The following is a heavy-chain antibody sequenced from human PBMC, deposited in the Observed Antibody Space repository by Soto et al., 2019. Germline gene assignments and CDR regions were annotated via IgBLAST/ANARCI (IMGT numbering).Heavy chain of an antibody. CDR3: ARELDPYYGGNSLALDY. V-gene: IGHV1-69*13. CDR1: GGSFSTYG. D-gene: IGHD4-17*01. J-gene: IGHJ4*02. Sequence: QVQLVQSGAEVKQPGSSVKVSCKASGGSFSTYGINWVRLAPGQGLEWMGGIIPKFGTTNYAQKFQGRVTITADESTNTAYMELNYLRSEDTAVYFCARELDPYYGGNSLALDYWGQGTLVTVSS. CDR2: IIPKFGTT.